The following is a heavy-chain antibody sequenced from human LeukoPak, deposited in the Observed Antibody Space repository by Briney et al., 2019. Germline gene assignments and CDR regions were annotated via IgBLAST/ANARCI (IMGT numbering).Heavy chain of an antibody. Sequence: SETLSLTCTVSGGSISSYYWSWIRQPPGKGLEWIGYIYYSGSTNYNPSLKSRVTISVDTSKNQFSLKLSSVTAADTAVYYCAREGSSSWLVYYYYYMDVWGKGTTVTISS. CDR3: AREGSSSWLVYYYYYMDV. V-gene: IGHV4-59*01. J-gene: IGHJ6*03. CDR2: IYYSGST. D-gene: IGHD6-13*01. CDR1: GGSISSYY.